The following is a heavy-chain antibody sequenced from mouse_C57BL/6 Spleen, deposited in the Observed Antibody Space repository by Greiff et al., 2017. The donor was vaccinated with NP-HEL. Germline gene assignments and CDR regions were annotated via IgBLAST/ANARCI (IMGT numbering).Heavy chain of an antibody. D-gene: IGHD1-1*01. CDR3: ARGTGYGSGY. CDR1: GYTFTSYW. V-gene: IGHV1-52*01. J-gene: IGHJ2*01. CDR2: IDPSDSET. Sequence: QVQLQQPGAELVRPGSSVKLSCKASGYTFTSYWMHWVKQRPIQGLEWIGNIDPSDSETHYNQKFKDKATLTVDKSSSTAYMQLSSLTSEDSAVYYCARGTGYGSGYWGQGTTLTVSS.